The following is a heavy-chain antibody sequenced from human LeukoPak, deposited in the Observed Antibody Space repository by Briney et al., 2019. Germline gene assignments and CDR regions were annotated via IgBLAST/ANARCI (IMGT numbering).Heavy chain of an antibody. CDR1: GGTFSSYA. V-gene: IGHV1-69*04. Sequence: SVKVSCEASGGTFSSYAISWVRQAPGQGLEWMGRIIPMLGIANYAQKFQGRVTITADKSTSTAYMELSSLRSEDTAVYYCARDSEYYFDYWGQGTLVTVSS. CDR3: ARDSEYYFDY. J-gene: IGHJ4*02. CDR2: IIPMLGIA.